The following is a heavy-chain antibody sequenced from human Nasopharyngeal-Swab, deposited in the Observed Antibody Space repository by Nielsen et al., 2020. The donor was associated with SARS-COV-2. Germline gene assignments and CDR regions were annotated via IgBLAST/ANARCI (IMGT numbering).Heavy chain of an antibody. J-gene: IGHJ4*02. Sequence: GESLKISCAASGFTFSNAWMNWFRQAPGKGLEWVGRIKSKTDGGTTDYAAPVKGRFTISRDDSKNTLYLQMNSLKTEDTAVYYCTTDYYGSYYFDYWGQGTLVTVSS. CDR2: IKSKTDGGTT. V-gene: IGHV3-15*07. CDR3: TTDYYGSYYFDY. CDR1: GFTFSNAW. D-gene: IGHD1-26*01.